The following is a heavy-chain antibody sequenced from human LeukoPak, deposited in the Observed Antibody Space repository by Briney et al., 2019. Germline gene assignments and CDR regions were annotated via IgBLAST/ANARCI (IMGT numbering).Heavy chain of an antibody. Sequence: SETLSLTRAVYGGSFSGYYWSWIRQPPGKGLEWIGEINHSGSTNHNPSLKSRVTISVDTSKNQFSLKLSSVTAADTAVYYCARLPYGSGSWGQGTLVTVSS. V-gene: IGHV4-34*01. J-gene: IGHJ4*02. CDR3: ARLPYGSGS. CDR1: GGSFSGYY. CDR2: INHSGST. D-gene: IGHD3-10*01.